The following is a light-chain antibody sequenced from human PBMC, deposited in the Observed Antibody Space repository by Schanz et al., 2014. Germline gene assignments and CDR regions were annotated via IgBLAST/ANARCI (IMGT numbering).Light chain of an antibody. CDR2: EVT. J-gene: IGLJ3*02. V-gene: IGLV2-8*01. Sequence: QSALTQPPSASGSPGQSVTISCTGTSSDVGGYNYVSWYQQHPGKAPKVMIYEVTKRPSGVPDRYSGSKSGNTASLTISGLQAEDEADYYCCSYAGSYNFWVFGGGTKLTVL. CDR1: SSDVGGYNY. CDR3: CSYAGSYNFWV.